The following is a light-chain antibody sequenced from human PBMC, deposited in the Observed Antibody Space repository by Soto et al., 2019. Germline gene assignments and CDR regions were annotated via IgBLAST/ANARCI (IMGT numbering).Light chain of an antibody. J-gene: IGLJ2*01. CDR2: DVS. CDR3: SSYTSSSTVVV. CDR1: SSDVGGYNY. Sequence: QSVLTQPASVSGSPGPSITISCTGTSSDVGGYNYVSWYQQHPGRAPKLMIYDVSNRPSGVPNRFSGSKSGNTASLTISGLQAEDEADYYCSSYTSSSTVVVFGGGTKLTVL. V-gene: IGLV2-14*03.